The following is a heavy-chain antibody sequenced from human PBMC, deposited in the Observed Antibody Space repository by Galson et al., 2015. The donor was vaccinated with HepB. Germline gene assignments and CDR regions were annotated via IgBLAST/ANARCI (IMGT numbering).Heavy chain of an antibody. V-gene: IGHV3-11*06. CDR1: GFTFSDYY. Sequence: SLRLSCAASGFTFSDYYMSWIRQAPGKGLEWVSYISSSSSYTNYADSVKGRFTISRDNAKNSLYLQMNSLRAEDTAVYYCARDRDSSGYYHDAFDIWGQGTMVTVSS. D-gene: IGHD3-22*01. CDR3: ARDRDSSGYYHDAFDI. J-gene: IGHJ3*02. CDR2: ISSSSSYT.